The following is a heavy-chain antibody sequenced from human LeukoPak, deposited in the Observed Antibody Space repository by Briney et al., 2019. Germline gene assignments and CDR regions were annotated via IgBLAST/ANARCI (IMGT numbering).Heavy chain of an antibody. D-gene: IGHD2-2*01. J-gene: IGHJ5*02. CDR2: IIPILGIA. CDR3: ARYVVVPAANQGGNWFDP. CDR1: GYTFTSYY. V-gene: IGHV1-69*02. Sequence: SVKVSCKASGYTFTSYYMHWVRQAPGQGLEWMGRIIPILGIANYAQKFQGRVTITADKSTSTAYMELSSLRSEDTAVYYCARYVVVPAANQGGNWFDPWGQGTLVTVSS.